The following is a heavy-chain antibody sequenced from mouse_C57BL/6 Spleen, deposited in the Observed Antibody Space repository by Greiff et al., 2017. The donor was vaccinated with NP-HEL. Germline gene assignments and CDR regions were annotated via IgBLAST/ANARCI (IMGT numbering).Heavy chain of an antibody. V-gene: IGHV1-52*01. CDR1: GYTFTSYW. CDR2: IDPSDSET. D-gene: IGHD2-4*01. Sequence: QVQLQQPGAELVRPGSSVKLSCKASGYTFTSYWMHWVKQRPIQGLEWIGNIDPSDSETHYNQKFKDKATLTVDKSSSTAYMQFSSLTSEDSAVYYCAREVDYGDAMDYWGQGTSVTVSS. J-gene: IGHJ4*01. CDR3: AREVDYGDAMDY.